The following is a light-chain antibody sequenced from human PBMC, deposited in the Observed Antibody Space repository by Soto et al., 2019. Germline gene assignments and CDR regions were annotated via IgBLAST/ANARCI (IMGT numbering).Light chain of an antibody. Sequence: EIVLTQSPATLSLSPGERATLSCRASQSVSSYLAWYQQKPGQAPRLLIYDASNRATGIPARFSGSGSGTEFTLTISSLEPEDFAVYYCQQRSNWHPYTFGQGTKLEIK. CDR2: DAS. V-gene: IGKV3-11*01. CDR3: QQRSNWHPYT. J-gene: IGKJ2*01. CDR1: QSVSSY.